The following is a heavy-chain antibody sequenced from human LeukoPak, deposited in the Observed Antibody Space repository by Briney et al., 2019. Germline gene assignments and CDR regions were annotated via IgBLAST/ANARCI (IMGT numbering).Heavy chain of an antibody. CDR3: ARVGYSSSWYPNYYYYMDV. Sequence: SETLSLTCTVSGGSISSYYWSWIRQPPGKGLEWIGYIYYSGSTNYNPSLKSRVTISVDTYKNQFSLKLSSVTAANTSEYYCARVGYSSSWYPNYYYYMDVWGKGTTVTVSS. J-gene: IGHJ6*03. V-gene: IGHV4-59*01. D-gene: IGHD6-13*01. CDR1: GGSISSYY. CDR2: IYYSGST.